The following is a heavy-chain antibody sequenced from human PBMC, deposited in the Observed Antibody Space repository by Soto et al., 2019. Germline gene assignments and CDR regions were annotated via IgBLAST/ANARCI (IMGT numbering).Heavy chain of an antibody. V-gene: IGHV3-23*01. CDR1: GFTFKNCG. CDR2: IIGTDTT. D-gene: IGHD3-22*01. CDR3: AKGEALYSSHPWDS. J-gene: IGHJ5*01. Sequence: PGGSLRLSCTASGFTFKNCGMIWVRQAPGKGLEWVAAIIGTDTTNYADSVKGRFTISRDNSKDTLYLQMNGLRVEDTAIYYCAKGEALYSSHPWDSWGHGTLFTVS.